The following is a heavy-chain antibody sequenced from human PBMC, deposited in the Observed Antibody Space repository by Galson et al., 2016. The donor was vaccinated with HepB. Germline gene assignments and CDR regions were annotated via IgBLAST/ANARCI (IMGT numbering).Heavy chain of an antibody. Sequence: SLRLSCAASGFSLSTYAMHWVRQAPGKGLEWVAVISYDGSNKYYADSVKGRFTISRDNSKNSLYLQMNSLRPEDTAVYYCAGDYCGSTSCYFFDRWGQGTLVTVSS. V-gene: IGHV3-30*04. J-gene: IGHJ4*02. CDR2: ISYDGSNK. CDR1: GFSLSTYA. D-gene: IGHD2-2*01. CDR3: AGDYCGSTSCYFFDR.